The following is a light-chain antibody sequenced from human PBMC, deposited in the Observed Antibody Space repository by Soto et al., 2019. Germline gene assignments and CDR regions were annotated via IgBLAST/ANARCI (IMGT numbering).Light chain of an antibody. Sequence: QSALTQPPSVSGSPGQSVTISCTGTSSDIGGYNYVSWYQQLPGKAPKVMIYDVSKRPSGVPDRFSGSNSGNTASLTISGIQAEDEADYYCCSYAGTTHVFGTGTKVTVL. CDR1: SSDIGGYNY. V-gene: IGLV2-11*01. J-gene: IGLJ1*01. CDR2: DVS. CDR3: CSYAGTTHV.